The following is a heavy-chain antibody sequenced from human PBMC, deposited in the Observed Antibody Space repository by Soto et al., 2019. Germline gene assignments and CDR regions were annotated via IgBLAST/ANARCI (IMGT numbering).Heavy chain of an antibody. Sequence: GGSLRLSCAASGFTFSSYSMNWVRQAPGKGLEWVSYISSSSSTIYYADSVKGRFTISRDNAKNSLYLQMNSLRAEDTAVYYCARESASEYGSSSPYYYYYMDVWGKGT. D-gene: IGHD6-6*01. CDR2: ISSSSSTI. J-gene: IGHJ6*03. CDR1: GFTFSSYS. V-gene: IGHV3-48*01. CDR3: ARESASEYGSSSPYYYYYMDV.